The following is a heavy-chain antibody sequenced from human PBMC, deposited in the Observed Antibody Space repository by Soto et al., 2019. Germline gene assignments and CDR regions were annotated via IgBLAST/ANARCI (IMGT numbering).Heavy chain of an antibody. J-gene: IGHJ5*02. CDR3: ARHTSYYDYIWGSYPTHNWFDP. CDR1: GGSISSSSYY. V-gene: IGHV4-39*01. D-gene: IGHD3-16*02. Sequence: SETLSLTCTVSGGSISSSSYYWGWIRQPPEKRLEWIGSIYYSGGTYYNPSLKSRVTISVDTSKNQFSLKLSSVTAADTAVYYCARHTSYYDYIWGSYPTHNWFDPWGQGTLVTVSS. CDR2: IYYSGGT.